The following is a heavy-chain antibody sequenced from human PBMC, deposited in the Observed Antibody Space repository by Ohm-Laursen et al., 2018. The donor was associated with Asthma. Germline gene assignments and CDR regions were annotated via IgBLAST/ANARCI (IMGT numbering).Heavy chain of an antibody. Sequence: SLRLSCAAPGFSFHEYAMHWVRQSPGKGLEWVSGISWNSGSIGYADSVKGRFTISRDNAKNSLYLQMNSLRPEDTAFYYCAKLVGVTTAWGQGTLVTGSS. D-gene: IGHD4-17*01. J-gene: IGHJ5*02. CDR1: GFSFHEYA. V-gene: IGHV3-9*01. CDR2: ISWNSGSI. CDR3: AKLVGVTTA.